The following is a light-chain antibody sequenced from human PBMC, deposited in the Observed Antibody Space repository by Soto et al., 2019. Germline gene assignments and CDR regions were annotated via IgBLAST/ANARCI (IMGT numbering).Light chain of an antibody. V-gene: IGKV3-20*01. CDR2: GQS. Sequence: EIVLTQSPGTLSLSPGERATLSCRASQSVSRDFLAWYQQKPGQAPRLLIVGQSSRATGIPDRFSGSGSGTDFTLTISRLEPEDFAVYYCQQYGSSPTFGQGTRLEIK. CDR1: QSVSRDF. J-gene: IGKJ5*01. CDR3: QQYGSSPT.